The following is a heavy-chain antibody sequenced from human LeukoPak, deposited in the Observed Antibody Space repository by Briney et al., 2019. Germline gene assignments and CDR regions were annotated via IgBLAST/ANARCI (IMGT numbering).Heavy chain of an antibody. V-gene: IGHV3-30-3*01. D-gene: IGHD5-18*01. CDR3: ARGDTARPFDY. CDR2: ISYDGSNK. J-gene: IGHJ4*02. Sequence: PGGSLRHSCAASGFTFSSYAMHWVRQAPGKGLEWVAVISYDGSNKYYADSVKGRFTISRDNSKNTLYLQMNSLRAEDTAVYYCARGDTARPFDYWGQGTLVTVSS. CDR1: GFTFSSYA.